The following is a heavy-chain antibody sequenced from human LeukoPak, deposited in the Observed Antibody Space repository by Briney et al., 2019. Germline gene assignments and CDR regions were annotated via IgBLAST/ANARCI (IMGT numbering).Heavy chain of an antibody. Sequence: GRSLRLSCAASGFTFSSYAMHWVRQAPGKGLEWVAVISYDGNNKYYADSVKGRFTISRDNSKNTLYLQMNSLRAEDTAVYYCARELVVAATFRYYYYGMDVWGQGTTVTVSS. CDR2: ISYDGNNK. J-gene: IGHJ6*02. D-gene: IGHD2-15*01. V-gene: IGHV3-30-3*01. CDR3: ARELVVAATFRYYYYGMDV. CDR1: GFTFSSYA.